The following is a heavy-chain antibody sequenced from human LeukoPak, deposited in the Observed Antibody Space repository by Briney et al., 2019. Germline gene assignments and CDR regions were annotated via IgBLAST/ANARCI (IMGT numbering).Heavy chain of an antibody. CDR2: INAGNGNT. CDR1: GYTFTSYA. D-gene: IGHD6-19*01. V-gene: IGHV1-3*01. Sequence: ASVKVSCKASGYTFTSYAMQWVRQAPGQRLEWMGWINAGNGNTKYSQKFQGRVTITRDTSASTAYMELNSLRAEDTAVYYCARDSPFLYGREWLVRGSGMEFDYWGQGTLVTVSS. J-gene: IGHJ4*02. CDR3: ARDSPFLYGREWLVRGSGMEFDY.